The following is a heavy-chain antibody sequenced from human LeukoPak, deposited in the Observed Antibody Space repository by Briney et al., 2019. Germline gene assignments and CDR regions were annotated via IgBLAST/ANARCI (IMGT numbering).Heavy chain of an antibody. J-gene: IGHJ6*03. D-gene: IGHD3-3*01. CDR2: ISSSSNYI. V-gene: IGHV3-21*01. Sequence: GGSLRLSCAASGFTFSNAWMSWVRQAPGKGLEWVSSISSSSNYIYYADSVKGRFTISRDNAKNSLYLQMNSLRAEDTAVYYCARVRDFWSGYSNSYYYMDVWGKGTTVTVSS. CDR1: GFTFSNAW. CDR3: ARVRDFWSGYSNSYYYMDV.